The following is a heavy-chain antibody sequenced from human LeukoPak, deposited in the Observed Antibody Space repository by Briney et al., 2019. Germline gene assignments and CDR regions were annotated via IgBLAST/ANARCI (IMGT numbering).Heavy chain of an antibody. CDR3: AGDGAHYYDSSGYPPYGWFDP. CDR2: ISSSGSTI. Sequence: GGSLRLSCAASGFTFSDYYMSWIRQAPGKGLEWVSYISSSGSTIYYADSVKGRFTISRDNAKNSLYLQMNSLRAEDTAVYYCAGDGAHYYDSSGYPPYGWFDPWGQGTLVTVSS. J-gene: IGHJ5*02. CDR1: GFTFSDYY. D-gene: IGHD3-22*01. V-gene: IGHV3-11*04.